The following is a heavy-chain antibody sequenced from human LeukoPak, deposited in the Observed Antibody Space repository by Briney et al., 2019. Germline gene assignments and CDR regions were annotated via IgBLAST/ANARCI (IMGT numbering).Heavy chain of an antibody. CDR1: GYTFTHHG. CDR2: ISAYNGDT. CDR3: ARDPTNTSGRYAYFDY. D-gene: IGHD6-19*01. J-gene: IGHJ4*02. V-gene: IGHV1-18*01. Sequence: ASVRASCKASGYTFTHHGITWVRQAPGQGLEWMGWISAYNGDTHYAQNFQGRVTLTTDTSTSTAYMELRSLRSDDTAVYYCARDPTNTSGRYAYFDYWGQGTLVTVSS.